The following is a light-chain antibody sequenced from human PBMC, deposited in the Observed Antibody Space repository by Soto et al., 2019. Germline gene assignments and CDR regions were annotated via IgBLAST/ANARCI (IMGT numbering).Light chain of an antibody. CDR3: QQYNTYPRT. V-gene: IGKV1-5*01. J-gene: IGKJ1*01. CDR2: DAS. Sequence: DIQMTQSPSTLSAPVGDRVTITCRASQSINSWLAWYQQKPGEAPKLLIYDASSLESGVPSRFSGSRSGTEFTLTISSLQPDDFATYYCQQYNTYPRTFGQGTKVDIK. CDR1: QSINSW.